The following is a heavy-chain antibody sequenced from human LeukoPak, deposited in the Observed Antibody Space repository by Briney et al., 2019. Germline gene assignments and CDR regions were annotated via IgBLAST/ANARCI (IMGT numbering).Heavy chain of an antibody. J-gene: IGHJ4*02. Sequence: AGGSLRLSCAASGFTFSDYYMSWIRQAPGKGLEWVAVIWYDGSNKYYADSVKGRFTISRDNSKNTLYLQMNSLRAEDTAVYYCAREALRWLDYWGQGTLVTVSS. V-gene: IGHV3-33*08. CDR3: AREALRWLDY. D-gene: IGHD4-23*01. CDR2: IWYDGSNK. CDR1: GFTFSDYY.